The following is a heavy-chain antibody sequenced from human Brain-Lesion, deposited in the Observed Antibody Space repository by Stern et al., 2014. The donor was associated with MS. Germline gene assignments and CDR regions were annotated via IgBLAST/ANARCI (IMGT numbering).Heavy chain of an antibody. Sequence: VQLVESGPGLVKPSGTLSLTCAVSGGSISSSNWWSWVRQSPGKGLEWIGESDHSGSTIYNPSLKSRVTVSVEKSKNRFSLNLRSVTAADTAVYFCARFPASRPHVFDSWGQGTLVTVSS. D-gene: IGHD6-13*01. CDR2: SDHSGST. CDR1: GGSISSSNW. CDR3: ARFPASRPHVFDS. J-gene: IGHJ4*02. V-gene: IGHV4-4*02.